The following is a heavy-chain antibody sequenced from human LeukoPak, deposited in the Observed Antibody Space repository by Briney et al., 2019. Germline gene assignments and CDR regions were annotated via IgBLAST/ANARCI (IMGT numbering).Heavy chain of an antibody. CDR2: ISGSGGST. CDR3: GGPNPLLERPSAMDV. J-gene: IGHJ6*02. CDR1: GFTFSSYA. V-gene: IGHV3-23*01. Sequence: GGSLRLSCAASGFTFSSYAMSWVRQAPGKGLEWVSAISGSGGSTYYADSVKGRFTISRDNSKNSLYLQMNSLRAEDTAVYYCGGPNPLLERPSAMDVWGQGTTVTVSS. D-gene: IGHD3-3*01.